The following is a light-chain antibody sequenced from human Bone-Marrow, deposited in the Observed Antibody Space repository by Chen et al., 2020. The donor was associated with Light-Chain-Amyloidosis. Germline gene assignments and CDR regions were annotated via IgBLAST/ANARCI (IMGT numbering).Light chain of an antibody. CDR1: SSDVGSYNR. Sequence: QSALTHPPPVSGSPGPSLTISCPRTSSDVGSYNRVSWYQQPPGTAPKLMIYEVSNRPSGVPDRFSGSKSGNTASLTISGLQAEDESDYYCSSFTSSNTWVFGVGTKLTVL. V-gene: IGLV2-18*02. CDR2: EVS. J-gene: IGLJ3*02. CDR3: SSFTSSNTWV.